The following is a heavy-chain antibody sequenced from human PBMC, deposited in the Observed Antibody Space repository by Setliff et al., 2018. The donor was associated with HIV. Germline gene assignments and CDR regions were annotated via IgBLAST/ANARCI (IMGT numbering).Heavy chain of an antibody. D-gene: IGHD1-26*01. CDR3: GRGGATRPDY. CDR1: GFTFSDYN. CDR2: ISSSSSYT. V-gene: IGHV3-11*06. Sequence: GGSLRLSCAASGFTFSDYNMNWIRHAPGKGLEWVSNISSSSSYTNYAVAVKGRFTSSRDNAKNSLYLKVNSLRAEDTAVYYCGRGGATRPDYWGQGTLVTVSS. J-gene: IGHJ4*02.